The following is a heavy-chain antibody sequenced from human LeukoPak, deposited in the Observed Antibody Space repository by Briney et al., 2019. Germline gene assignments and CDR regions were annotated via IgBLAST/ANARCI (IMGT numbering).Heavy chain of an antibody. Sequence: ASVKVSCKTSGYSENFYGITWVRQVAGQGLEWMGWISAQHGQTEYAPNSQDRVTMTTDTYTNTAYMELRSLRSEDTAVYYCATARWGPQTGLGVRGVTYDAFDIWGQGTMVTVSS. CDR3: ATARWGPQTGLGVRGVTYDAFDI. CDR1: GYSENFYG. V-gene: IGHV1-18*01. J-gene: IGHJ3*02. D-gene: IGHD3-10*01. CDR2: ISAQHGQT.